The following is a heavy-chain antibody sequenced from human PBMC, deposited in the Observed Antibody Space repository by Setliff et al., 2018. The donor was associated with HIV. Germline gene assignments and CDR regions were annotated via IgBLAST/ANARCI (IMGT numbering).Heavy chain of an antibody. D-gene: IGHD2-21*02. CDR3: ARDLRGDSVPATAAKSFDI. Sequence: ASETLSLTCAVYGGSCSGYYWSWIRQPPGKGLEWIGEINDSGSTNNNPSLKSRVAMSVDTSKNQFSLKLSSVTAADTAVYYCARDLRGDSVPATAAKSFDIWGQGTLVTVSS. CDR1: GGSCSGYY. V-gene: IGHV4-34*01. CDR2: INDSGST. J-gene: IGHJ3*02.